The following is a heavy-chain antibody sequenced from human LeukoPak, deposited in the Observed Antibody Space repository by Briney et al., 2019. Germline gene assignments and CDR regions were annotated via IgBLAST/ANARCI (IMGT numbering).Heavy chain of an antibody. CDR3: ARRVLWAVFDY. CDR2: INHGGST. Sequence: SETLCLTGADYGGSCSGYYWYWIRQPPGKPLEWIGEINHGGSTNYNPSIKSRVTISVDTCKNQFSLKLSSVTAADTAVYYCARRVLWAVFDYWGQGTLVTVSS. CDR1: GGSCSGYY. J-gene: IGHJ4*02. V-gene: IGHV4-34*01. D-gene: IGHD7-27*01.